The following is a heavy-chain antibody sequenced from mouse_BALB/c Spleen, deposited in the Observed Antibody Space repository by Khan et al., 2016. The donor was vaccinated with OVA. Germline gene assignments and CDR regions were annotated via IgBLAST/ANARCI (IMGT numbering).Heavy chain of an antibody. J-gene: IGHJ2*02. V-gene: IGHV1-63*02. D-gene: IGHD3-1*01. CDR2: TYPGGGYT. CDR3: ARRVAARSTCDYFDY. Sequence: VELVESGTEVVRPGTSVKMSCTAAGYTFTHYWIGWVKQRPGHGLEWIGDTYPGGGYTNYNENFTGQATLTADTSSRTAYMQLSGLTSEDSDIYYCARRVAARSTCDYFDYWGQGTSLIVSS. CDR1: GYTFTHYW.